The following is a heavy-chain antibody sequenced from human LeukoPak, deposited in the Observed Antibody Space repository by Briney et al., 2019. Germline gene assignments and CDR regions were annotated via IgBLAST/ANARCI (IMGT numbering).Heavy chain of an antibody. CDR1: GFTFSSYA. Sequence: GRCLRLSCAASGFTFSSYAMHWVRQAPGKGLEWVAVISYDGSNKYYADSVKGRFTISRDNSKNTLYLQMNSLRAEDTAVYYCARQGSSGYVQFDYWGQGTLVTVSS. V-gene: IGHV3-30*04. CDR2: ISYDGSNK. J-gene: IGHJ4*02. D-gene: IGHD5-12*01. CDR3: ARQGSSGYVQFDY.